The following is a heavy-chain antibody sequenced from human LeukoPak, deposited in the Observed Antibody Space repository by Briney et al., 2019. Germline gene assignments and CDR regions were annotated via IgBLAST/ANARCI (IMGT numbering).Heavy chain of an antibody. Sequence: ASVKVSCKASGYTFTSYDINWVRQATGQGLEWMGWMNPNSGNTVYAQKLQGRVTMTRNTSISTAYMELSSLRSEETAVYYCVRGWRGVYSYGFLVSWGPGTLVT. CDR1: GYTFTSYD. V-gene: IGHV1-8*01. CDR2: MNPNSGNT. D-gene: IGHD5-18*01. J-gene: IGHJ4*02. CDR3: VRGWRGVYSYGFLVS.